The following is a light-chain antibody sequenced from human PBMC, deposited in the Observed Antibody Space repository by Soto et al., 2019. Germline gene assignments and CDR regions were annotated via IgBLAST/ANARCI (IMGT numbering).Light chain of an antibody. Sequence: QPVLTQSPSASASLGASVKLTCTLSSEHYKYAIAWHQQQPEKAPRFLMKVNSDGSHSKGDGIPDRFSGSSSGSERYLTISSLQSDDEADYYCQTWGTGIQVFGSGTKLTVL. CDR1: SEHYKYA. CDR3: QTWGTGIQV. CDR2: VNSDGSH. J-gene: IGLJ1*01. V-gene: IGLV4-69*01.